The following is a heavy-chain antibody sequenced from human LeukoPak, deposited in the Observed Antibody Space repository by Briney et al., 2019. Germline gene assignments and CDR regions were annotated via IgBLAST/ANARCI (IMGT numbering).Heavy chain of an antibody. V-gene: IGHV3-23*01. CDR1: GFTFSSYG. CDR3: AKRDTSGYYYFDY. J-gene: IGHJ4*02. Sequence: GGSLRLSCAASGFTFSSYGMSWVRQAPGKGPEWVSSISGSGTNTYYADSVKDRFTISRDNSKNTLYLQMNSLRAEDTAVYYCAKRDTSGYYYFDYWGQGTLVTVSS. CDR2: ISGSGTNT. D-gene: IGHD3-22*01.